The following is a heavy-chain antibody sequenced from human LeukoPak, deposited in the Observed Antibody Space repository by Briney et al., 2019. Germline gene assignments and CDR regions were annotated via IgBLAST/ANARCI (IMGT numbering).Heavy chain of an antibody. D-gene: IGHD6-13*01. CDR1: GGSFSGYY. CDR2: INHSGST. CDR3: ARAGSWKLNFDY. J-gene: IGHJ4*02. Sequence: PSETLSLTCAVYGGSFSGYYWSWIRQPPKKGLEWIGEINHSGSTNYNPSLKSRVTISVDTSKNQFSLKVRSVTAADTAVYYCARAGSWKLNFDYWGQGTLVTVSS. V-gene: IGHV4-34*01.